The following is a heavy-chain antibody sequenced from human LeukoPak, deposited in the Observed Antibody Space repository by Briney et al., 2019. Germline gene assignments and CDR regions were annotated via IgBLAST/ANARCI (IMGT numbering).Heavy chain of an antibody. CDR3: AKGDFTHRGIQLWLAYFDY. CDR1: GFTFSSYG. J-gene: IGHJ4*02. V-gene: IGHV3-30*18. Sequence: GRSLRLSCAASGFTFSSYGMHWVRQAPGMGLEWVAVISYDGSNKYYADSVKGRFTISRDNSKNTLYLQMNSLRAEDTAVYYCAKGDFTHRGIQLWLAYFDYWGQGTLVTVSS. CDR2: ISYDGSNK. D-gene: IGHD5-18*01.